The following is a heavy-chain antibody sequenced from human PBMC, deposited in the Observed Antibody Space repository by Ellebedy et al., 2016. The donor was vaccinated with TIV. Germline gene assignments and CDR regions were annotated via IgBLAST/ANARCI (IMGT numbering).Heavy chain of an antibody. CDR1: GFTFSNYV. CDR3: ARDYNWNDCYFDS. Sequence: GGSLRLXXAASGFTFSNYVVHWVRQAPGKGLEWVAVISLDENTRYYANSVKGRFTISRDNSKNTLYLQMNSLRAEDAAVYYCARDYNWNDCYFDSWGQGTLVTVSS. J-gene: IGHJ4*02. D-gene: IGHD1-1*01. V-gene: IGHV3-30-3*01. CDR2: ISLDENTR.